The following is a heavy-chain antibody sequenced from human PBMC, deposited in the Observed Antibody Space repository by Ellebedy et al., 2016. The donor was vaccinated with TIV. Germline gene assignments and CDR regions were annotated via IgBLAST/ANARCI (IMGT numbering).Heavy chain of an antibody. CDR3: ARDGSAPWFGDESY. J-gene: IGHJ4*02. CDR1: GFTFTNYG. Sequence: PGGSLRLSCAASGFTFTNYGLHWVRQAPGQGLEWVALISHDENQKYYAASVKGRFTISRDISKNTLYLQMDSLRVEDTAVYHCARDGSAPWFGDESYWGQGTLVTVSS. CDR2: ISHDENQK. V-gene: IGHV3-30*03. D-gene: IGHD3-10*01.